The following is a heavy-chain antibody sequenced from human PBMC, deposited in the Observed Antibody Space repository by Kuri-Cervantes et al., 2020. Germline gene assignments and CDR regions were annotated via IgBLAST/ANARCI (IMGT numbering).Heavy chain of an antibody. D-gene: IGHD3-22*01. V-gene: IGHV3-30-3*01. CDR1: GFTFSSYA. Sequence: GGSLRLSCAASGFTFSSYAMHWVRQAPGKGLEWVAVISYDGSNKYYADSVKGRFTISRDNSKNTLYLQMNSLRAEDTAVYYCAKGSYYYDVSYMDVWGKGTTVTVSS. J-gene: IGHJ6*03. CDR2: ISYDGSNK. CDR3: AKGSYYYDVSYMDV.